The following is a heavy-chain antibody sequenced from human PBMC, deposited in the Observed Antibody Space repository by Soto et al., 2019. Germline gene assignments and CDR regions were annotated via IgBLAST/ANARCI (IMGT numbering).Heavy chain of an antibody. CDR2: ISYDGSNK. CDR3: APDYGAFDY. D-gene: IGHD4-17*01. Sequence: QVQLVESGGGVVQPGRSLRLSCAASGFTFSSYGMHWVRQAPGKGLEWVAVISYDGSNKYYVDSVKGRFTISRDNSKNTLYLQMNSLRAEDTAVYYCAPDYGAFDYWGQGTLVTVSS. V-gene: IGHV3-30*03. J-gene: IGHJ4*02. CDR1: GFTFSSYG.